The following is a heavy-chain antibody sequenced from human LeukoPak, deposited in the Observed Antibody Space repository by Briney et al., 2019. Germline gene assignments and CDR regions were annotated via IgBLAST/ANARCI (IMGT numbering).Heavy chain of an antibody. CDR3: AKGSWNNWFDP. J-gene: IGHJ5*02. V-gene: IGHV3-9*01. CDR2: ISWNSGSI. CDR1: GFTFDDYA. Sequence: GGSLRLSCAASGFTFDDYAMHWVRQAPGKGLEWVSGISWNSGSIGYADSVKGRFTISRDNAKNSLYLQMNSLRAEDTALYYCAKGSWNNWFDPWGQGTLVTVSS. D-gene: IGHD1-1*01.